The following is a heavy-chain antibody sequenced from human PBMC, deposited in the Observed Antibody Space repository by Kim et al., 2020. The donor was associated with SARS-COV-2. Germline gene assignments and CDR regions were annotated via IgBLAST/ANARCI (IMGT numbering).Heavy chain of an antibody. J-gene: IGHJ5*02. Sequence: ASVKVSCKASGYTFTSYGISWVRQAPGQGLEWMGWISAYNGNTNYAQKLQGRVTMTTDTSTSTAYMELRSLRSDDTAVYYCARDPYITMVRGRPNWFDPWGQGTLVTVSS. CDR3: ARDPYITMVRGRPNWFDP. CDR2: ISAYNGNT. CDR1: GYTFTSYG. D-gene: IGHD3-10*01. V-gene: IGHV1-18*01.